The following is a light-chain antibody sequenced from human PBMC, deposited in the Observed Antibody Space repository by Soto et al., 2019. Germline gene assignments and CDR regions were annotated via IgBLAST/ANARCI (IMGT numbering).Light chain of an antibody. J-gene: IGLJ1*01. CDR1: NSNIGNNY. Sequence: QSVLTQPPSVSAAPGQKVTVSCSGSNSNIGNNYVSWYQQLPGTAPKVLIYENNKRPSGIPDRFPGSKSGTSATLGITGLQTGDEADYYCGTWDSSLSAGVFGTGTKVTVL. CDR3: GTWDSSLSAGV. V-gene: IGLV1-51*02. CDR2: ENN.